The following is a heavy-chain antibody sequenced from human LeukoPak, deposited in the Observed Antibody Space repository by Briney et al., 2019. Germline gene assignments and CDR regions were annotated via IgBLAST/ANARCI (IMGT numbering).Heavy chain of an antibody. Sequence: PGGSLRLSCAASGFTFSSYSMNWVRQAPGKGLEWVSSISSSSSYIYYADSVKGRFTISRDNAKNSLYLQMNSLRAEDTAVYYCASYCSSTSCYAMVVDYWGQGTLVTVSS. V-gene: IGHV3-21*01. CDR3: ASYCSSTSCYAMVVDY. J-gene: IGHJ4*02. D-gene: IGHD2-2*01. CDR1: GFTFSSYS. CDR2: ISSSSSYI.